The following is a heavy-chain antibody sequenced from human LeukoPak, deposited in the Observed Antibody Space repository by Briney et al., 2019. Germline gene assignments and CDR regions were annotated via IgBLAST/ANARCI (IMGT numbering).Heavy chain of an antibody. CDR2: ISGSGGGT. J-gene: IGHJ5*02. CDR1: GFTFSSYA. CDR3: TKDKYYEILTGYPNWFDP. Sequence: GGSLRLSCAASGFTFSSYAMTWVRQAPGKGLEWVSAISGSGGGTDYADSVKGRFTISRDNSNNTLYLQMNSLRADDAAVYYCTKDKYYEILTGYPNWFDPWGQGTLVTVPS. V-gene: IGHV3-23*01. D-gene: IGHD3-9*01.